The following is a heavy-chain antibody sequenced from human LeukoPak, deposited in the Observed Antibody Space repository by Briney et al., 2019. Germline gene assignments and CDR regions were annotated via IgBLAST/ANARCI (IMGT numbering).Heavy chain of an antibody. Sequence: ASVKVSCKASGYTFTSYYMHWVRQAPGQGLEWMGIINPSGGSTSYAQKFQGRVTMTRDTSTSSVYMELSSLRSGDTAVYYCARVEGPCSTSYYGGFDYWGQGTLVTVSS. J-gene: IGHJ4*02. D-gene: IGHD2-2*01. CDR2: INPSGGST. V-gene: IGHV1-46*01. CDR3: ARVEGPCSTSYYGGFDY. CDR1: GYTFTSYY.